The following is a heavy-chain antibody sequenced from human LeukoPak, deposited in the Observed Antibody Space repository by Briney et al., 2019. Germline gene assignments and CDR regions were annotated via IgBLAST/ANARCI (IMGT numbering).Heavy chain of an antibody. CDR1: GGPISSGSYY. D-gene: IGHD3-22*01. Sequence: SQTLSLTCTVSGGPISSGSYYWSWIRQPAGKGLEWIGRIYTSGSTNYNPSLKSRVTISVDTSKNQFSLKLSSVTAADTAVYYCARGDYYDSSGYLGGNGAFDIWGQGTMVTVSS. J-gene: IGHJ3*02. CDR3: ARGDYYDSSGYLGGNGAFDI. CDR2: IYTSGST. V-gene: IGHV4-61*02.